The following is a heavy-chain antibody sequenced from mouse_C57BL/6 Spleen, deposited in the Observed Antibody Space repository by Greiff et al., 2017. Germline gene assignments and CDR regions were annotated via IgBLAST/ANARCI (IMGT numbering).Heavy chain of an antibody. CDR1: GFTFSDYG. CDR2: ISSGSSTI. Sequence: EVMLVESGGGFVKPGGSLKLSCAASGFTFSDYGMHWVRQAPEKGLEWVAYISSGSSTIYYADTGKGRFTISRDNAKNTLFLQMTSLRSEDTAMYYCARRDYYGSSSYAMDYWGQGTSVTVSS. D-gene: IGHD1-1*01. V-gene: IGHV5-17*01. J-gene: IGHJ4*01. CDR3: ARRDYYGSSSYAMDY.